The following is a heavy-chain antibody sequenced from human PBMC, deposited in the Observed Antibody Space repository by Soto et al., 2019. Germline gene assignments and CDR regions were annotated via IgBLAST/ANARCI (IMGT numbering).Heavy chain of an antibody. V-gene: IGHV1-69*02. J-gene: IGHJ4*02. D-gene: IGHD5-18*01. CDR1: GGTFSSYT. Sequence: QVQLVQSGAEVKKPGSSVQVSCNASGGTFSSYTISWVRQAPGQGLEWMGMIIPILGIANYAQKLQGRVTITADKSTSTAYMELSSLRSEDTAVYYCASSADTDGYWGQGTLVTVSS. CDR2: IIPILGIA. CDR3: ASSADTDGY.